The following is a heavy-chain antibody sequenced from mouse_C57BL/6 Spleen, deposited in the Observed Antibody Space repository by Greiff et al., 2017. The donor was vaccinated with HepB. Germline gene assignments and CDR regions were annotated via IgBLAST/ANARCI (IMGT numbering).Heavy chain of an antibody. V-gene: IGHV1-26*01. Sequence: EVQLQQSGPELVKPGASVKISCKASGYTFTDYYMNWVKQSHGKSLEWIGDINPNNGGTSYNQKFKGKATLTVDKSSSTAYMELRSLTSEDSAVYYCAGSTMVTGNWGQGTSVTVSS. CDR2: INPNNGGT. CDR3: AGSTMVTGN. D-gene: IGHD2-2*01. J-gene: IGHJ4*01. CDR1: GYTFTDYY.